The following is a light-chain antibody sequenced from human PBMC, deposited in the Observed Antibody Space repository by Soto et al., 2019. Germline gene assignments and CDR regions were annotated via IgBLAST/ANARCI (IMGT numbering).Light chain of an antibody. CDR3: QPYNNWPLT. Sequence: EILMTQSPATLSVSPGERATLSCRASQSVSSNLAWYQQKPGQAPRLLIYAVSTRATGIPARFSGSGSGTEFTLTINSLQSEDFAVYYCQPYNNWPLTFGGGTKVDIK. J-gene: IGKJ4*01. V-gene: IGKV3-15*01. CDR2: AVS. CDR1: QSVSSN.